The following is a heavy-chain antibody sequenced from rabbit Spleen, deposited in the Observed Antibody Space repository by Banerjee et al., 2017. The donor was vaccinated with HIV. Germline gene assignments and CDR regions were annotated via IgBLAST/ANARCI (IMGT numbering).Heavy chain of an antibody. J-gene: IGHJ4*01. Sequence: QQQLVESGGGLVKPGASLTLTCKASEFSFSSGYCMCWVRQAPGKGLEWIACIYVTTSGTYYASWAKVRFTISKTSSTTVTLQMTSLTAADTATYLCARTGGGDGWWEYFGLCGQGTLVTVS. D-gene: IGHD2-1*01. CDR1: EFSFSSGYC. CDR3: ARTGGGDGWWEYFGL. V-gene: IGHV1S45*01. CDR2: IYVTTSGT.